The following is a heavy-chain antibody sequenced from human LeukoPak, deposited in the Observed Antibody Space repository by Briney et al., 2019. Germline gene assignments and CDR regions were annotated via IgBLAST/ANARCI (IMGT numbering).Heavy chain of an antibody. J-gene: IGHJ2*01. CDR3: ARSAKGYGYGLWYFDL. Sequence: PSETLSLTCTVSGGSISSGGYYWSWIRQHPGKGLEWIGYIYYSGSTYYNPSLKSRVTISVDTSKNQFSLKLSSVTAADTAVYYCARSAKGYGYGLWYFDLWGRGTLVTVSS. D-gene: IGHD4-17*01. CDR2: IYYSGST. CDR1: GGSISSGGYY. V-gene: IGHV4-31*03.